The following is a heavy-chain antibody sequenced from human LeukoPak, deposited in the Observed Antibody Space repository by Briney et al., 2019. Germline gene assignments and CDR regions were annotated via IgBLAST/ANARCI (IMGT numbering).Heavy chain of an antibody. J-gene: IGHJ5*02. CDR2: IIPIFGTA. CDR1: GGTFSSYA. Sequence: ASVKVSCKASGGTFSSYAISWVRQAPGQGLEWMGGIIPIFGTANYAQKFQGRVTITTDESTSTAYMELSSLRSEDTAVYYCARDLGYSNSWLGVDPWGQGTLVTVSS. D-gene: IGHD6-13*01. CDR3: ARDLGYSNSWLGVDP. V-gene: IGHV1-69*05.